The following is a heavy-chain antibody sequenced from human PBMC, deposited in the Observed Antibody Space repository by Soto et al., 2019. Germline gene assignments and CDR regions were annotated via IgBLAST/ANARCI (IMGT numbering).Heavy chain of an antibody. Sequence: GGSLRLSCAASGFTFDDYAMHWVRQAPGKGLEWVSGISWNSGSIGYADSVKGRFTISRDNAKNSLYLQMNSLRAEDTALYYCANLGHWEGSFVVVPAATHDAFDIWGQGTMVTVSS. CDR1: GFTFDDYA. CDR3: ANLGHWEGSFVVVPAATHDAFDI. D-gene: IGHD2-2*01. J-gene: IGHJ3*02. CDR2: ISWNSGSI. V-gene: IGHV3-9*01.